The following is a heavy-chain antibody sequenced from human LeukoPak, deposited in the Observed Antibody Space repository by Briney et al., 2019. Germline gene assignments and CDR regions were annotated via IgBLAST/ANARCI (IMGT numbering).Heavy chain of an antibody. CDR1: GGTISSYY. V-gene: IGHV4-4*07. CDR3: ARAVGSGSFQTYYYYMDV. J-gene: IGHJ6*03. D-gene: IGHD3-10*01. CDR2: IYTSGST. Sequence: SETLSLTCTVSGGTISSYYGSWIRQPAGQGLEWIGCIYTSGSTNYNPSLKSRVTMSVDTSKNQFSLKLSSVTAADTAVYYCARAVGSGSFQTYYYYMDVWGKGTTVTISS.